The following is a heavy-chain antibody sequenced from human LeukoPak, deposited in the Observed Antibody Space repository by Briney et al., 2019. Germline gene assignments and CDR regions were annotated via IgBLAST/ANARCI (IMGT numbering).Heavy chain of an antibody. J-gene: IGHJ3*02. CDR3: ARHRYTGNYERGFDI. V-gene: IGHV5-51*01. CDR2: IYPDDSNT. CDR1: GYSFTFYW. D-gene: IGHD1-26*01. Sequence: GESLEISCKVSGYSFTFYWIGWGRQMPGKGLGWRGVIYPDDSNTKYSPSFQGQVTISVDKSISTAYLQWSSLKASDTAIYFCARHRYTGNYERGFDIWGQGTMVTVSS.